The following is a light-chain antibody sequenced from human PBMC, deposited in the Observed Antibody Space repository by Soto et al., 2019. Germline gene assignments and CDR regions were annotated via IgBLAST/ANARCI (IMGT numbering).Light chain of an antibody. V-gene: IGKV3D-7*01. Sequence: GEGLTLPCSPCRRVSSSYLTWNQQQPCTPPWLLIYGASSKATGIPSSFSGSWSGTAFPLTISSLQHDDIAVYYCQQDYRLTHTFGGGVKVDTK. J-gene: IGKJ4*01. CDR1: RRVSSSY. CDR3: QQDYRLTHT. CDR2: GAS.